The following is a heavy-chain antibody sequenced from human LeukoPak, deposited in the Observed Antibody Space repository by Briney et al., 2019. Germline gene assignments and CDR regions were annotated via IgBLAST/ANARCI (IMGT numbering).Heavy chain of an antibody. CDR3: ARGGQPYSCGWYADVIRDWFDP. D-gene: IGHD6-19*01. J-gene: IGHJ5*02. CDR1: GFTFSSYA. Sequence: GGSLRLSCAASGFTFSSYAMHWVRQAPGKGLEYVSAISSNGGSTYYANSVKGRFTISRDNSKNTLYLQMGSLRAEDMAVYYCARGGQPYSCGWYADVIRDWFDPWGQGTLVTVSS. CDR2: ISSNGGST. V-gene: IGHV3-64*01.